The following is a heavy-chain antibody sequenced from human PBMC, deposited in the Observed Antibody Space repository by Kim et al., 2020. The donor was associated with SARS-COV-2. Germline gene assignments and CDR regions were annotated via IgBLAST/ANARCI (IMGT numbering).Heavy chain of an antibody. Sequence: SVKVSCKASGGTFSSYAISWVRQAPGQGLEWMGGIIPIFGTANYAQKFQGRVTITADESTSTAYMELSSLRSEDTAVYYCAEAVTTVSGGDLSVTYYMDVWGKGTPVTVSS. V-gene: IGHV1-69*13. J-gene: IGHJ6*03. CDR1: GGTFSSYA. CDR3: AEAVTTVSGGDLSVTYYMDV. CDR2: IIPIFGTA. D-gene: IGHD4-17*01.